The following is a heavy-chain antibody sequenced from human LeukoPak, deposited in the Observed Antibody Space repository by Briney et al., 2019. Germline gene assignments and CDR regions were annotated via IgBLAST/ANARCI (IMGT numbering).Heavy chain of an antibody. Sequence: GASVKVSCKASGYTFTSCGISWVRQAPGQGLEWMGWISAYNGNTNYAQKLQGRVTMTTDTSTSTAYMELRSLRSDDTAVYYCARDRLYYGDYVGYFDYWGQGTLVTVSS. D-gene: IGHD4-17*01. V-gene: IGHV1-18*01. CDR3: ARDRLYYGDYVGYFDY. CDR1: GYTFTSCG. J-gene: IGHJ4*02. CDR2: ISAYNGNT.